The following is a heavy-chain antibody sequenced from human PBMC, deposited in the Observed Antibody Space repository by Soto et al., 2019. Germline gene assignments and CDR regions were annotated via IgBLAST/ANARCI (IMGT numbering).Heavy chain of an antibody. V-gene: IGHV4-34*01. CDR2: INHSGST. CDR1: GGSFSGYY. D-gene: IGHD2-15*01. J-gene: IGHJ6*03. Sequence: SETLSLTCAVYGGSFSGYYWSWIRQPPGKGLGWIGEINHSGSTNYNPSLKSRVTISVDTSKNQFSLKLSSVTAADTAVYYCARGLAGYCTNGVCPERYCSGGSCYSLYMDVWGKGTTVTVSS. CDR3: ARGLAGYCTNGVCPERYCSGGSCYSLYMDV.